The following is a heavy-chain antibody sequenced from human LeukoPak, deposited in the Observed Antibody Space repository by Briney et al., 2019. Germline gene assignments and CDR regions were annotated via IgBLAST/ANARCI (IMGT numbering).Heavy chain of an antibody. CDR2: INEDGSVK. CDR3: ARGSSTLDP. V-gene: IGHV3-7*03. D-gene: IGHD6-13*01. J-gene: IGHJ5*02. Sequence: GGSLRLSCAASGFTFTSYWMTWVRQAPGKGLEWLTNINEDGSVKHYVDSVRGRFTISRDNAKNSLYLQMNSLRAEDTAVYYCARGSSTLDPWGQGTLVTVSS. CDR1: GFTFTSYW.